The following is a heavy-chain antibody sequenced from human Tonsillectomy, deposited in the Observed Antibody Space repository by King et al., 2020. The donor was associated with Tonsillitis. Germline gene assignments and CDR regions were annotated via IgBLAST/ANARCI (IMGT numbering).Heavy chain of an antibody. V-gene: IGHV4-59*02. Sequence: QVQLQESGPGLVKPSETLSLTCTVSGGSVSGFDWSWIRQTPGKGLEWIGFMHFGGTTNHNPSLKSRVTVFVDSSKNQVSLKLSSVTAADTAVYYCARGGFSYGPNAFDLWGQGTMVTVSS. D-gene: IGHD5-18*01. J-gene: IGHJ3*01. CDR3: ARGGFSYGPNAFDL. CDR1: GGSVSGFD. CDR2: MHFGGTT.